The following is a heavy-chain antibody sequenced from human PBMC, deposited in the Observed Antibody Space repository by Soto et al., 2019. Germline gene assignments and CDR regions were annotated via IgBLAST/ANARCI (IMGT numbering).Heavy chain of an antibody. J-gene: IGHJ6*02. CDR3: AREGCSSTSCYPPYYYYGMDV. Sequence: SETLSHTCSVSGDSLKNHYWAWIRHSPGKGLEWIGNIYDSGSTNYSPALKSRVTISVDTSKNQFSLKLSSVTAADTAVYYCAREGCSSTSCYPPYYYYGMDVWGQGTTVTVSS. CDR1: GDSLKNHY. D-gene: IGHD2-2*01. V-gene: IGHV4-59*11. CDR2: IYDSGST.